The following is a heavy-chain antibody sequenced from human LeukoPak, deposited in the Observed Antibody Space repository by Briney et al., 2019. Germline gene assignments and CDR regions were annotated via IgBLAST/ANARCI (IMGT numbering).Heavy chain of an antibody. CDR3: ARRNPWFDP. Sequence: GSLRLSCAASGFTFSSYAMSWVRQAPGKGLEWVSAIGNSGAIAYYADSVKGRFSISRDNSRNTLYLQMSSLRAEDTAVYYCARRNPWFDPWGQGTLVTVSS. CDR1: GFTFSSYA. V-gene: IGHV3-23*01. CDR2: IGNSGAIA. J-gene: IGHJ5*02.